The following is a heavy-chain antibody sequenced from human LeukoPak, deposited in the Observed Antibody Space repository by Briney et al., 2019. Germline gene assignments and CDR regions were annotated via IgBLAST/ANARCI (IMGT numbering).Heavy chain of an antibody. CDR3: ARGPPAYCGGDCFDTYAFDI. V-gene: IGHV4-39*07. J-gene: IGHJ3*02. CDR1: GGSISSSSYY. CDR2: IYYSGST. D-gene: IGHD2-21*02. Sequence: SETLSLTCTVSGGSISSSSYYWGWIRQPPGKGLEWIGSIYYSGSTYYNPSLKSRVTISVDTSKNQLSLRLSSVTAADTAVYYCARGPPAYCGGDCFDTYAFDIWGQGTMVTVSS.